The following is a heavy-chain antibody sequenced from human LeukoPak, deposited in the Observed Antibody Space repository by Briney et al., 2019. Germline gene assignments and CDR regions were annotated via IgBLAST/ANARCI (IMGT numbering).Heavy chain of an antibody. CDR2: IYLGDSDT. CDR1: GYSFTSYR. J-gene: IGHJ4*02. D-gene: IGHD6-6*01. Sequence: PGESLKISCKGSGYSFTSYRIGWVRQMPGKGLEWMGIIYLGDSDTRYSPSFQGQVTISADKSISTAYLQWSSLKASDTAMYYCARRVSYSSSRHYFDYWGQGTLVTVSS. CDR3: ARRVSYSSSRHYFDY. V-gene: IGHV5-51*01.